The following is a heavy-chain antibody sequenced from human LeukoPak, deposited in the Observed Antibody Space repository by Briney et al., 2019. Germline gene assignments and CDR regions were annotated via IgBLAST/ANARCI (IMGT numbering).Heavy chain of an antibody. CDR2: IYTSGST. D-gene: IGHD1-26*01. J-gene: IGHJ2*01. CDR1: GGSISSYY. V-gene: IGHV4-4*07. Sequence: PSETLSLTCTVSGGSISSYYWSWIRQPAGKGLEWIGRIYTSGSTNYNPSLKSRVTMTVDTSKNQFSLKLSSVTAADTAVYYCARAERELLRDWYFDLWGRGTLVTVSS. CDR3: ARAERELLRDWYFDL.